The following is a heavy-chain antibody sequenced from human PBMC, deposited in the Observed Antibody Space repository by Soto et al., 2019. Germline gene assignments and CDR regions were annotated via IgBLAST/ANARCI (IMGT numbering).Heavy chain of an antibody. D-gene: IGHD6-13*01. CDR2: ISGSGGST. CDR3: ATPKSSFPI. V-gene: IGHV3-23*01. J-gene: IGHJ3*02. CDR1: VFTFSIYA. Sequence: WGSLRISCASSVFTFSIYAMSWVRQAPGKGLEWVSAISGSGGSTYYADSVKGRFTISGDNSKNTLYLQMNSLRAEDTAVYYCATPKSSFPIWGQGTMVTVSS.